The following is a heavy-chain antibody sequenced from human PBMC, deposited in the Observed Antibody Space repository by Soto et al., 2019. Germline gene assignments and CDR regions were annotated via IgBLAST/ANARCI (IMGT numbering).Heavy chain of an antibody. D-gene: IGHD3-10*01. J-gene: IGHJ6*02. CDR2: IDWDDDK. V-gene: IGHV2-70*01. CDR1: GFSLSTSGMC. CDR3: ARIRQDGSGSYYPETPLGMDV. Sequence: SGPTLVNPTQTLTLTCTFSGFSLSTSGMCVSWIRQPPGKALEWLALIDWDDDKYYCTSLKTRLTISKDTSKNQVVLTMTNMDPVDTATYYCARIRQDGSGSYYPETPLGMDVWGQGTTVTVSS.